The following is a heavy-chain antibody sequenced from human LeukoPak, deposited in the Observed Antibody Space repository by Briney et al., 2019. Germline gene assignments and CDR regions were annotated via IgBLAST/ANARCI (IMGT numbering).Heavy chain of an antibody. J-gene: IGHJ4*02. CDR2: IKPDTGAT. V-gene: IGHV1-2*02. CDR1: GYTFTSYD. D-gene: IGHD4/OR15-4a*01. Sequence: ASVKVSCKASGYTFTSYDINWLRQAPGQGLEWMGWIKPDTGATNFAQKFHGRLTMTTDTSISTGYMELRSLTSDDTAMYYCARDRDFGPDYWGQGTLVTVS. CDR3: ARDRDFGPDY.